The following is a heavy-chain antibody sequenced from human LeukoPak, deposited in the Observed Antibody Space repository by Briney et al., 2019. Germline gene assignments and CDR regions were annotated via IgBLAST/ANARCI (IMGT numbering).Heavy chain of an antibody. D-gene: IGHD2-15*01. CDR1: GGSISSSSYY. J-gene: IGHJ6*02. CDR3: ERVLLYATNWYYAMDV. Sequence: SETLSLTCTVSGGSISSSSYYWGWIRQPPGKGLEWIGSIYYSGSTYYNPSLKSRVTISVDTSKNQFSLNLNSVTAADTAVYYCERVLLYATNWYYAMDVWGQGTTVTVSS. V-gene: IGHV4-39*07. CDR2: IYYSGST.